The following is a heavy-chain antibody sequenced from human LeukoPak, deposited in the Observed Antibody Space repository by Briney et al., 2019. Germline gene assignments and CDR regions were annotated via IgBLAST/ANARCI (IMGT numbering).Heavy chain of an antibody. D-gene: IGHD3-10*01. V-gene: IGHV4-38-2*02. CDR1: GYSISSAYY. J-gene: IGHJ3*02. Sequence: SETLSLTCSVSGYSISSAYYWGWIRQPPGKRLEWIGSINHSGSTYYNPSLRSRVTISGDTSKNQFSLKLSSVTAADTAMYYCARDLTIWFGEGDNAFDIWGQGTMVTVSS. CDR3: ARDLTIWFGEGDNAFDI. CDR2: INHSGST.